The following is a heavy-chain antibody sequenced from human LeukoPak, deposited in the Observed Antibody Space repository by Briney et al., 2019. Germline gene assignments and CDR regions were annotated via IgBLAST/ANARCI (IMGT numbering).Heavy chain of an antibody. CDR2: IIPIFGTA. CDR3: ARGKDIVATIGYYYMDV. J-gene: IGHJ6*03. D-gene: IGHD5-12*01. CDR1: GGTFSSYA. Sequence: ASEKVSCKASGGTFSSYAISWVRQAPGQGLEWMGGIIPIFGTANYAQKFQGRVTITADESTSTAYMELSSLRSEDTAVYYCARGKDIVATIGYYYMDVWGKGTTVTISS. V-gene: IGHV1-69*13.